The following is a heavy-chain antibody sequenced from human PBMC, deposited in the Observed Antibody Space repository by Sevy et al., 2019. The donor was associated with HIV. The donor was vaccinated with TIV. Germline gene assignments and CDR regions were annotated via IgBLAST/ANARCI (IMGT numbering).Heavy chain of an antibody. Sequence: GGSLRLSCAASGFTFSSYSMNWVRQAPGKGLEGVSYISSSSSTIYYADSVKGRFTISRDNAKNSLYLQMNSLRDEDTAVYYCARDGSFCSGGSCYSSYYYYYYMDVWGKGTTVTVSS. J-gene: IGHJ6*03. D-gene: IGHD2-15*01. CDR3: ARDGSFCSGGSCYSSYYYYYYMDV. CDR1: GFTFSSYS. V-gene: IGHV3-48*02. CDR2: ISSSSSTI.